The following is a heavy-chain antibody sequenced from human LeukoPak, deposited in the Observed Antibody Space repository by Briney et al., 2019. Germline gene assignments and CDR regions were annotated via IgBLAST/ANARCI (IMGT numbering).Heavy chain of an antibody. D-gene: IGHD6-19*01. J-gene: IGHJ4*02. V-gene: IGHV3-21*01. CDR2: ISISSSYI. CDR1: GFTFSSYS. Sequence: AGSLRLSCAASGFTFSSYSMNWVRQGPGQGLELVSSISISSSYIYYADSVKGRFTISRDNAKNSLYLQMNSLRAEDTAVYYCARDHIAVAGPFDYWGQGTLVTVSS. CDR3: ARDHIAVAGPFDY.